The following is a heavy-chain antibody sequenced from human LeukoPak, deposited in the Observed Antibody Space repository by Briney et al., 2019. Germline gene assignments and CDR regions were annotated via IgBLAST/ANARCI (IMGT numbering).Heavy chain of an antibody. CDR3: AGDLVRVGYTGLSAFDI. Sequence: GGSLRLSCAASGFTVSSNYMSWVRQAPGKGLEWVSVIYSGGSTYYADSVKGRFTISRDNSKNTLYLQMNSLRAEDTAVYYCAGDLVRVGYTGLSAFDIWGQGTMVTVSS. V-gene: IGHV3-66*01. CDR2: IYSGGST. J-gene: IGHJ3*02. D-gene: IGHD5-18*01. CDR1: GFTVSSNY.